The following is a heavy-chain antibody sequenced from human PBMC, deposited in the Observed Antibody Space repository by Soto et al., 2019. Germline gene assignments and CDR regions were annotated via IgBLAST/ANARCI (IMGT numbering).Heavy chain of an antibody. CDR3: VKESSGWYAY. CDR1: GFTFSSYA. CDR2: ISYDGSNK. Sequence: GSLRLSCAASGFTFSSYAMHWVRQAPGKGLEWVAVISYDGSNKYYADSVKGRFTISRDNSKNTLYLQMNSLRAEDTAVYYCVKESSGWYAYWGQGTLVTVSS. V-gene: IGHV3-30-3*01. J-gene: IGHJ4*02. D-gene: IGHD6-19*01.